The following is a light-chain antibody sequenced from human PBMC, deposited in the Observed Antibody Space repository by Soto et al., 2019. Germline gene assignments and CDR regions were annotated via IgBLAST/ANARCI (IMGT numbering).Light chain of an antibody. CDR3: SSSTSSTTHVV. CDR1: SSDIGGYNY. Sequence: QSALTQPASVSGSPGQSITISCTGTSSDIGGYNYVSWYQQHPGKAPKLMIYDVSHRPSGISNRFSSSKSGNTASLTISGLQAEDEADYYCSSSTSSTTHVVFGGGTKLTVL. V-gene: IGLV2-14*01. CDR2: DVS. J-gene: IGLJ2*01.